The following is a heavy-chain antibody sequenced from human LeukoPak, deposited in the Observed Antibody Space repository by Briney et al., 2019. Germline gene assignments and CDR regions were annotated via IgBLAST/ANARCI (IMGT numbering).Heavy chain of an antibody. CDR2: ISYEGSNK. J-gene: IGHJ4*02. CDR1: GFTFSSYA. V-gene: IGHV3-30*04. D-gene: IGHD6-13*01. Sequence: GGSLRLSCAASGFTFSSYAMHWVRQAPGKRLEWVAVISYEGSNKYYSDSVRGRLTISRDNSKNTLYLQMNSLRAEDTAVYYCARVSGSSSSWYRGHFDYWGQGTLVTVSS. CDR3: ARVSGSSSSWYRGHFDY.